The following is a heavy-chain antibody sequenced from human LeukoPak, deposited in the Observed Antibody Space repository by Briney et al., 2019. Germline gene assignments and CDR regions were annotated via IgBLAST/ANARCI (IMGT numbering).Heavy chain of an antibody. Sequence: GGSLRLSCAASGFTFSSYEMNWVRQAPGKGLEWVSYISSSSSTIKYADSVKGRFTISRDNAKNSLFLQMNSLRAEDTAVYYCAREGYSYGGLDAFDIWGQGTMVTVSS. D-gene: IGHD5-18*01. CDR1: GFTFSSYE. V-gene: IGHV3-48*03. CDR3: AREGYSYGGLDAFDI. CDR2: ISSSSSTI. J-gene: IGHJ3*02.